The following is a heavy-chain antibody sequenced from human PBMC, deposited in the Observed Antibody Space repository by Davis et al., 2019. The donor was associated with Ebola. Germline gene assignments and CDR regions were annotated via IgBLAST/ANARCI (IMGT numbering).Heavy chain of an antibody. J-gene: IGHJ2*01. CDR2: ISSGGHDT. Sequence: GESLKISCGASGFTFSRHSMNWVRQAPGKGLEWIAFISSGGHDTYYADTVSGRFTISRHNAKNLLYLPLNSLRDEDTALYYCAKDAEDGSGNWFFDFRGRGALVTVSS. V-gene: IGHV3-48*02. CDR1: GFTFSRHS. D-gene: IGHD5-24*01. CDR3: AKDAEDGSGNWFFDF.